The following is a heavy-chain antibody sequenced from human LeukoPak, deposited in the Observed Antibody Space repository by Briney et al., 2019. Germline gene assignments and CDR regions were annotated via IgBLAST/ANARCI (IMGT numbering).Heavy chain of an antibody. CDR2: IYPSDSDT. Sequence: GEALKISCKGSGYSFTSYWIAWVRQRPGKGLEWMGIIYPSDSDTKYSPSFQGQVNISADKSISTAYLQWSSLKASDTAMYYCARSEVGDGSYAICYYGMDVWGQGTTVTVSS. CDR3: ARSEVGDGSYAICYYGMDV. V-gene: IGHV5-51*01. D-gene: IGHD3-10*01. J-gene: IGHJ6*02. CDR1: GYSFTSYW.